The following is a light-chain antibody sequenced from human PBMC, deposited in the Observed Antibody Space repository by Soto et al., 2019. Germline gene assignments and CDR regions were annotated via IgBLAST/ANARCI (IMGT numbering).Light chain of an antibody. CDR1: SSDVGGYNY. CDR2: DVS. CDR3: SSYTTSSTLL. V-gene: IGLV2-14*03. J-gene: IGLJ1*01. Sequence: QSALTQPASVSGSPGQSITISCTGTSSDVGGYNYVSWFQHHPGDVPKLMIFDVSNRPSGVSDRFSGSKSGNTASLTISGLQAEDEADYYCSSYTTSSTLLFGPGTEVT.